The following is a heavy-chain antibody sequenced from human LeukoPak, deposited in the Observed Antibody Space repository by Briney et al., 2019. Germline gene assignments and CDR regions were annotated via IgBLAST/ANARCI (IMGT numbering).Heavy chain of an antibody. CDR2: ISSSSSYI. Sequence: PGGSLRLSCAASGFTFSSYSMNWVRQAPGKGLEWVSSISSSSSYIYYADSVKGRFTISRDNAKNSLYLQMNSLRAEDTAVYYCARVSYDSSTTFDYWGQGTLVTVSS. J-gene: IGHJ4*02. V-gene: IGHV3-21*01. CDR1: GFTFSSYS. D-gene: IGHD3-22*01. CDR3: ARVSYDSSTTFDY.